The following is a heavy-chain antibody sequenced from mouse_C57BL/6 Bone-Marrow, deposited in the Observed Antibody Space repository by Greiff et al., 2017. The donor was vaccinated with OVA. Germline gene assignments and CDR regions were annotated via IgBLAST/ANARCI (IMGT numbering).Heavy chain of an antibody. J-gene: IGHJ3*01. Sequence: EVKLVESGGDLVKPGGSLKLSCAASGFTFRSYGMSWVRPTPDMRLEWVATISRGGSYTYYPVSVMGRFPISRDKAKNTLDLQMSSLKAEDTAMYYCARLYDYDGFAYWGQGTLVTVSA. CDR1: GFTFRSYG. V-gene: IGHV5-6*02. CDR2: ISRGGSYT. CDR3: ARLYDYDGFAY. D-gene: IGHD2-4*01.